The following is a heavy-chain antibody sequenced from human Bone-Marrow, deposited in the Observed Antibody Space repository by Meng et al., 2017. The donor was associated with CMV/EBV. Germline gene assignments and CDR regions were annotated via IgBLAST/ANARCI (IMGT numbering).Heavy chain of an antibody. D-gene: IGHD3-10*01. Sequence: SGFAFFNYAMSWVRQAAGKGLEWVSLIYGSGDSTYYADSVRGRFTISRDNSKNTLYLQMNDLRADDTAVYSCAKMWGSGTYFNVFDFWGRGTLVTVSS. CDR2: IYGSGDST. CDR3: AKMWGSGTYFNVFDF. CDR1: GFAFFNYA. V-gene: IGHV3-23*01. J-gene: IGHJ4*02.